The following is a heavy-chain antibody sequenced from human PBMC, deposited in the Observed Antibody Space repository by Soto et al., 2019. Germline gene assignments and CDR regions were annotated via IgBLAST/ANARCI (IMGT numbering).Heavy chain of an antibody. D-gene: IGHD6-13*01. V-gene: IGHV3-21*01. CDR3: TRDASRDSSARGWFDP. CDR1: GFTFRSFT. Sequence: GGSLRLSCAASGFTFRSFTMNWVRQAPGKGLEWVPTISSNSAYIYYTDALRGRFTISRDNAKNSLHLQMNSLRAEDTAVYYCTRDASRDSSARGWFDPWGPGTLVTVSS. CDR2: ISSNSAYI. J-gene: IGHJ5*02.